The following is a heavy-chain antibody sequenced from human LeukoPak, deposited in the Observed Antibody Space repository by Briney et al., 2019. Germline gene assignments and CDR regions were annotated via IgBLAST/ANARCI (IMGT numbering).Heavy chain of an antibody. D-gene: IGHD3-22*01. CDR3: ARLFSGYYDSSGYYPTFDY. V-gene: IGHV4-39*01. J-gene: IGHJ4*02. CDR1: GGSISSSSYY. Sequence: SETLSLTCTVSGGSISSSSYYWGWIRQPPGKGLEWIGSIYYSGSTYYNPSLKSRVTISVDTSKNQFSLKLSSVTAADTAVYYCARLFSGYYDSSGYYPTFDYWGQGTLVTASS. CDR2: IYYSGST.